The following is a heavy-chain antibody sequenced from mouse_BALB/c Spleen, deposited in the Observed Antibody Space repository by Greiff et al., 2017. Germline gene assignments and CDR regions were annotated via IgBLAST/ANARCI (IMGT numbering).Heavy chain of an antibody. Sequence: QVQLQQSGAELARPGASVKMSCKASGYTFTSYTMHWVKQRPGQGLEWIGYINPSSGYTNYNQKFKDKATLTSDKSSSTAYMQLSSLTSEDSAVYYCARERGNYWAMDYWGQGTSVTVSS. CDR1: GYTFTSYT. V-gene: IGHV1-4*01. D-gene: IGHD2-1*01. CDR3: ARERGNYWAMDY. J-gene: IGHJ4*01. CDR2: INPSSGYT.